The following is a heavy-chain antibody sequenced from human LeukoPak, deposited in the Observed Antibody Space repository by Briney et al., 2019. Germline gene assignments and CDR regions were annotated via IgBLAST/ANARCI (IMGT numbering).Heavy chain of an antibody. CDR3: AKGPAPYCSGGSCYSPHWYFDL. CDR1: GFTFGGYG. CDR2: IWYDGSNK. V-gene: IGHV3-33*06. Sequence: GRSRRLSCAASGFTFGGYGMHWVRQAPGKGLEWVAVIWYDGSNKYYADSVTGRFTISRDNPKNTVYLQMNSLSAEDTAVYYCAKGPAPYCSGGSCYSPHWYFDLWGRGTLVTVSS. J-gene: IGHJ2*01. D-gene: IGHD2-15*01.